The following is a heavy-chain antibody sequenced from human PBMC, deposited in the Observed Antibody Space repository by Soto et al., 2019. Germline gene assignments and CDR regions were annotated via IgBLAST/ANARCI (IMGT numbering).Heavy chain of an antibody. J-gene: IGHJ6*02. Sequence: PSETLSLTCTVSGGSISSGDYYWSWIRQPPGKGLEWIGYIYYSGSTYYNPSLKSRVTISVDTSKNQFSLKLSSVTAADTAVYYCARDTYYYDSSVYYPSRHYYYGMDVWGQGTTVTVSS. CDR3: ARDTYYYDSSVYYPSRHYYYGMDV. CDR1: GGSISSGDYY. CDR2: IYYSGST. D-gene: IGHD3-22*01. V-gene: IGHV4-30-4*01.